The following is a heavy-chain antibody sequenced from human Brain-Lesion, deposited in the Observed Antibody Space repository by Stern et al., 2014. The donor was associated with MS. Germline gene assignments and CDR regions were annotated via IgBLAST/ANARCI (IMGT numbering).Heavy chain of an antibody. D-gene: IGHD3-3*01. V-gene: IGHV1-2*02. J-gene: IGHJ6*02. Sequence: VQLVDSGAEVKKPGASVKVSCKTSGYIFTGYYIHWVRQAPGQGLEWMAWINPNNGGTKYAQKFQGRVTMSRDTSISTAYVELSSLTSDDTAVYYCARDQRGITIFGVVTDYYYLGMDVWGQGTTVTVSS. CDR2: INPNNGGT. CDR1: GYIFTGYY. CDR3: ARDQRGITIFGVVTDYYYLGMDV.